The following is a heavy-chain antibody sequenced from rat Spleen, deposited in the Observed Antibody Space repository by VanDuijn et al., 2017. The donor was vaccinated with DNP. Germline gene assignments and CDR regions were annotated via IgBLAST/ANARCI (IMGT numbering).Heavy chain of an antibody. CDR1: GFTFSGYF. CDR2: IGSDAYAP. D-gene: IGHD4-3*01. CDR3: VRWNSGHFDY. Sequence: EVQLVESGGGLVQPGRSLKLSCAASGFTFSGYFMAWVRQAPTKGLEWVAYIGSDAYAPYYGDSVKGRFTISRDNAKSTLYLQMNSLRSEDMATYYCVRWNSGHFDYWGQGVMVTVSS. J-gene: IGHJ2*01. V-gene: IGHV5-22*01.